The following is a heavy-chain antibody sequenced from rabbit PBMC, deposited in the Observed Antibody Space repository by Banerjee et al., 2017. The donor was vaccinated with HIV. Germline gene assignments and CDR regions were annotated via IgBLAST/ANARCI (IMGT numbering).Heavy chain of an antibody. CDR1: GIDFSSYYY. CDR2: IYAGSSGST. J-gene: IGHJ4*01. CDR3: VRDSIPDRVFNL. D-gene: IGHD8-1*01. V-gene: IGHV1S45*01. Sequence: QQQLEESGGGLVEPGGTLTLTCKASGIDFSSYYYMCWVRQAPGKGLEWIAYIYAGSSGSTWYASWAKGRFTISKTSSTTVTLQMTSLTAADTATYFCVRDSIPDRVFNLWGPGTLVTVS.